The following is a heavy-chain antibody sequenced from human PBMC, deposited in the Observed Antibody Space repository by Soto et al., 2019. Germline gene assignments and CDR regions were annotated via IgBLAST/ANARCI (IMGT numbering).Heavy chain of an antibody. CDR3: TSLLGTTFRFDP. Sequence: GGSLRLSCAASGFIFSDSAMHWVRQASGKGLEWVGRVKSKANNYATAYAASVKGRFTVSRDDSKNTAYLQMNSLKTEDTAVYYCTSLLGTTFRFDPWGQGTLVTVSS. V-gene: IGHV3-73*01. J-gene: IGHJ5*02. CDR2: VKSKANNYAT. D-gene: IGHD1-1*01. CDR1: GFIFSDSA.